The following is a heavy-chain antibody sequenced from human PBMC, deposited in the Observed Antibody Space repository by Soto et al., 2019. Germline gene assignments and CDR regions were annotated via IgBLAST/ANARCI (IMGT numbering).Heavy chain of an antibody. J-gene: IGHJ3*02. CDR1: GFTVSSNY. CDR2: IYSGGSA. Sequence: GGSLRLSCAASGFTVSSNYMSWVRQAPGKGLEWVSVIYSGGSAYYADSVKGRFTISRDNSKNTLYLQMNSLRAEDPAVDYCASATGAAAGTFAFDIWGQGTMVTVSS. V-gene: IGHV3-53*01. CDR3: ASATGAAAGTFAFDI. D-gene: IGHD6-13*01.